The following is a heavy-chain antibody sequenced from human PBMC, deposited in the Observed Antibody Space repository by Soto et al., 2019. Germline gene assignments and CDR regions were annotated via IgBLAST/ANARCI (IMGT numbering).Heavy chain of an antibody. D-gene: IGHD3-22*01. Sequence: QVQLVESGGGVVQPGRSLRLSCAASGFTFSSYGMNWVRQAPGKGLDWVAVISYDGSNKYYADSVKGRLTISRDNSQNTLYLQMNSLRAEDTAVYYCAKARGGYYPIDYWGQGPRVTVSS. J-gene: IGHJ4*02. CDR1: GFTFSSYG. V-gene: IGHV3-30*18. CDR2: ISYDGSNK. CDR3: AKARGGYYPIDY.